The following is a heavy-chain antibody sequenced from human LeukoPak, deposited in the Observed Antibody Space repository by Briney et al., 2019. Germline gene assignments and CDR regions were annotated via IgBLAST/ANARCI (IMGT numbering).Heavy chain of an antibody. CDR2: FDPEDGET. D-gene: IGHD3-22*01. CDR1: GYTLTELS. J-gene: IGHJ4*02. CDR3: ATDAPRNGGSGYYWFVD. Sequence: ASVKVSCKVSGYTLTELSMHWVRQAPGKGLEWMGGFDPEDGETIYAQKFQGRVTMTEDTSTDTAYMELSSLRPEDTAVYYCATDAPRNGGSGYYWFVDWGQGTLVTVSS. V-gene: IGHV1-24*01.